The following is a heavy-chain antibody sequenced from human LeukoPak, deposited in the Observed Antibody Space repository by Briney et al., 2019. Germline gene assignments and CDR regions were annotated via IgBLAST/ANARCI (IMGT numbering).Heavy chain of an antibody. CDR1: GFTFSSYS. CDR2: ISSSSSYI. V-gene: IGHV3-21*01. D-gene: IGHD3-22*01. CDR3: ARGSNYYDSSGNPRNWYFDL. Sequence: TGGSLRLSCAASGFTFSSYSMNWVRQAPGKGLEWVSSISSSSSYIYYADSVKGRFTISRDNAKNSLYLQMNSLRAEDTAVYYCARGSNYYDSSGNPRNWYFDLWGRGTLVTVSS. J-gene: IGHJ2*01.